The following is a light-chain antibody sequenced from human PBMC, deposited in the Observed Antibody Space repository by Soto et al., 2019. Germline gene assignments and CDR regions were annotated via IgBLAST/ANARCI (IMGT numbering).Light chain of an antibody. CDR2: EVS. Sequence: QSALTQPASVSGSPGQSITISCTGTSSDVGGYNYVSWYQQHPGKAPKFMIYEVSNRPSGVSNRFSGSKSGNTASLTISGLQAEDEADYYCSSYTSPTATVVFGGGTQLTVL. V-gene: IGLV2-14*03. CDR3: SSYTSPTATVV. J-gene: IGLJ2*01. CDR1: SSDVGGYNY.